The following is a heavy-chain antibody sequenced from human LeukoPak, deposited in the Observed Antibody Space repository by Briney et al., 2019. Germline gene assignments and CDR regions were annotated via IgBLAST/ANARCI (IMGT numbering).Heavy chain of an antibody. CDR1: GVSVRGNY. CDR2: IYSGDTT. D-gene: IGHD3-10*01. J-gene: IGHJ4*02. CDR3: ASILRSSSGYYFDY. V-gene: IGHV3-66*01. Sequence: GGSLRLSCAASGVSVRGNYMSWVRQAPEKGLEWVSVIYSGDTTFYADSVRGTFTLSRDNSKNTLYLQMNSLRAEDTAVYYCASILRSSSGYYFDYWGQGTLVTVSS.